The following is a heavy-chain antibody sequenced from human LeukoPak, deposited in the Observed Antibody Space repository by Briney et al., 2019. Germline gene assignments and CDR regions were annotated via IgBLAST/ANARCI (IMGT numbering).Heavy chain of an antibody. V-gene: IGHV3-74*03. Sequence: GGSLRLSCAASGFTFNKFWMHWFRQAPGKGLVWVSRVNSDGTRTTYADSVKGRFTISRDNAKNTVNLLMNSLRAEDTAVYFCSREGSVTNDYWGQGTLVTVSS. D-gene: IGHD4-17*01. CDR1: GFTFNKFW. J-gene: IGHJ4*02. CDR2: VNSDGTRT. CDR3: SREGSVTNDY.